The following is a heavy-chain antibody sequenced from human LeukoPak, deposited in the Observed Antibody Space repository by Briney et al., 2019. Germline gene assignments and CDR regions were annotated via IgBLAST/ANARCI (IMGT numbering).Heavy chain of an antibody. Sequence: GSLSLSCAASGFPFSSYSMSWVRQSPGKGLEWVANIKQDGSEKYYVDSVKGRFTISRDNAKNSLYLQMNSLRAEDTAVYYCARRYYYDSSGYRYAFDIWGQGTMVTVSS. D-gene: IGHD3-22*01. CDR2: IKQDGSEK. CDR1: GFPFSSYS. CDR3: ARRYYYDSSGYRYAFDI. V-gene: IGHV3-7*01. J-gene: IGHJ3*02.